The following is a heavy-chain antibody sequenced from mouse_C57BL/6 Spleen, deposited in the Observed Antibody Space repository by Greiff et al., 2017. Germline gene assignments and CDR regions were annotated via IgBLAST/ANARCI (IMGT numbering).Heavy chain of an antibody. CDR3: ARSSYEYYYAMDY. CDR2: IHPNSGST. D-gene: IGHD2-3*01. CDR1: GYTFTSYW. V-gene: IGHV1-64*01. J-gene: IGHJ4*01. Sequence: QVQLQQPGAELVKPGASVKLSCKASGYTFTSYWMHWVKQRPGQGLEWIGMIHPNSGSTNYNEKFKSKATLTVDKSSSTAYMQLNSLTSEDSAVYYCARSSYEYYYAMDYWGQGASVTVSS.